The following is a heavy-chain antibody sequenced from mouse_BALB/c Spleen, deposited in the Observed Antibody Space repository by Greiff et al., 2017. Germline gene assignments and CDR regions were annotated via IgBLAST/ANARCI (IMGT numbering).Heavy chain of an antibody. CDR1: GFSLTSYG. CDR2: IWGGGST. J-gene: IGHJ2*01. Sequence: QVQLQQSGPGLVAPSQSLSITCTVSGFSLTSYGVHWVRQPPGKGLEWLGVIWGGGSTNYNSALMSRLSISKDNSKSQVFLKMNSLQTDDTAMYYCARGALITTVVAKSLYFDYWGQGTTLTVSS. V-gene: IGHV2-9*02. D-gene: IGHD1-1*01. CDR3: ARGALITTVVAKSLYFDY.